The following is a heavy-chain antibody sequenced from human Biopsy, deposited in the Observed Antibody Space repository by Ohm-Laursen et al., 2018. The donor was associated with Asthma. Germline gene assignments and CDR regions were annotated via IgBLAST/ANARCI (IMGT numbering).Heavy chain of an antibody. V-gene: IGHV1-69*15. J-gene: IGHJ4*02. D-gene: IGHD2-2*01. CDR2: IIPIFGPT. Sequence: SSVKVSCKASGGTFSSNSINWVRQAPGQGLEWMGRIIPIFGPTNYAQKFQGRVTISADDSTSTAYMELSSLSSEDTALYYCARGPEYVRSSGALEYWGQGTLVTVSS. CDR1: GGTFSSNS. CDR3: ARGPEYVRSSGALEY.